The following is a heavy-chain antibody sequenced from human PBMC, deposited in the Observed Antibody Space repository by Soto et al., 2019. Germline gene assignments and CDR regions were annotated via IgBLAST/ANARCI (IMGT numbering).Heavy chain of an antibody. CDR2: MNPNSGNT. Sequence: QVQLVQSGAEVKKPGASVKVSCKTYGYTFTSYDINWVRQATGQGLEWMGWMNPNSGNTGYAQKFQGRVTMTRNNSISTAYMEVSSLRSEDTAVYYCARARYSSSHNWFGPWGQGTLVSVSS. CDR1: GYTFTSYD. V-gene: IGHV1-8*01. CDR3: ARARYSSSHNWFGP. J-gene: IGHJ5*02. D-gene: IGHD6-6*01.